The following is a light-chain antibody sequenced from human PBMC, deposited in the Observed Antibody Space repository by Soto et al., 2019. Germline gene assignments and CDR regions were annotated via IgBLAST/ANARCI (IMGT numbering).Light chain of an antibody. Sequence: QSALTQPASVSGSPGQSITISCTGTSSDVGGYNYVSWYQQHPGQAPKLMIYEVSNRPSGVSNRFSGSKSGNTASLTISGLRAEDEADYYCSSYTSSSTNVFGTGTKLTVL. CDR3: SSYTSSSTNV. J-gene: IGLJ1*01. CDR2: EVS. V-gene: IGLV2-14*01. CDR1: SSDVGGYNY.